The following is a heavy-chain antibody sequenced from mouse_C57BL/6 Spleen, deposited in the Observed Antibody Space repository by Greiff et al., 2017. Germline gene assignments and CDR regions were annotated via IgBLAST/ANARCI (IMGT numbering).Heavy chain of an antibody. V-gene: IGHV1-76*01. CDR2: IYPGSGNT. CDR3: ARGATVVDDY. J-gene: IGHJ2*01. D-gene: IGHD1-1*01. Sequence: VQLQESGAELVRPGASVKLSCKASGYTFTDYYINWVKQRPGQGLEWIARIYPGSGNTYYNEKFKGKATLTAEKSSSTAYMQLSSLTSEDSAVYFCARGATVVDDYWGQGTTLTVSS. CDR1: GYTFTDYY.